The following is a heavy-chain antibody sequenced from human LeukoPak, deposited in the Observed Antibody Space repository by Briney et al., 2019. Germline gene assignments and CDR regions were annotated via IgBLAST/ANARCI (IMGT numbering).Heavy chain of an antibody. CDR2: ITSSGKFI. CDR1: GFTFRIYR. J-gene: IGHJ4*02. CDR3: ARHSGYDRDSGHYFDY. V-gene: IGHV3-21*01. Sequence: GGSLRLSCEGSGFTFRIYRINWVRQAPGKGLEWVSSITSSGKFIYTADSVKGRFTISRDNAKNSVFLDMNSLRADDTAVYYCARHSGYDRDSGHYFDYWGQGTLVTVSS. D-gene: IGHD5-12*01.